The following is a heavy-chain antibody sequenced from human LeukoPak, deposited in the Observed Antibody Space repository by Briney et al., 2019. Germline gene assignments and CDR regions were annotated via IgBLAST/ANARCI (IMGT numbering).Heavy chain of an antibody. D-gene: IGHD3-10*01. J-gene: IGHJ4*02. V-gene: IGHV3-48*03. Sequence: GGSLRLSCAASGFTFSSYEMNWVRQAPGKGLEWVSYISSSGRTIYYADSVKGRFTISRDNAKNSLYLQMNSLRAEDTAVYYCARARGIDLESRGLDYWGQGTLVTVSS. CDR1: GFTFSSYE. CDR2: ISSSGRTI. CDR3: ARARGIDLESRGLDY.